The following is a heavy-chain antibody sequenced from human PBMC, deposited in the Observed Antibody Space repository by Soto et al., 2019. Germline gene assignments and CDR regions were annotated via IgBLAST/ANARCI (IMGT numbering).Heavy chain of an antibody. V-gene: IGHV3-11*01. J-gene: IGHJ6*03. Sequence: QVQLVESGGGLVKPGGSLRLSCAASGFTFSDYYMSWIRQAPGKGLEWVSYLSSSGSTIYYADSVKGRFTISRDNAKNSLYLQMNSLRAEDTAVYYCARDNSAYCGGDCYSPYPVWYYYMDVWCKGTTVTVSS. D-gene: IGHD2-21*01. CDR2: LSSSGSTI. CDR3: ARDNSAYCGGDCYSPYPVWYYYMDV. CDR1: GFTFSDYY.